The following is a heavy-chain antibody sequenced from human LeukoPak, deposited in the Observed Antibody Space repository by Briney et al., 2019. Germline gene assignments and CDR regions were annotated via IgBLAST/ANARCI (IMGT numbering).Heavy chain of an antibody. CDR1: GYTFTSYG. J-gene: IGHJ4*02. V-gene: IGHV1-18*01. Sequence: ASVNVSCKSSGYTFTSYGISWVRQAPGQGLEWMGWISAYNGNTNYAQKLQGRVTMTTDTSTSTAYMELRSLRSDDTAVYYCARVPMVRGRYYFDYWGQGTLVTVSS. CDR3: ARVPMVRGRYYFDY. D-gene: IGHD3-10*01. CDR2: ISAYNGNT.